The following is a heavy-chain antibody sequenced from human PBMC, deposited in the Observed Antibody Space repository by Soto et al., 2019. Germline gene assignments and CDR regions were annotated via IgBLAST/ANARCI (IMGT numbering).Heavy chain of an antibody. V-gene: IGHV3-30*18. J-gene: IGHJ6*02. CDR2: ISYDGGNQ. CDR1: GFSFSIYG. D-gene: IGHD3-9*01. Sequence: GGSLRLSCAASGFSFSIYGMHWVCQAPGKGLEWVAVISYDGGNQYYADSVKGRFTISRDNSKNTLYLQMNSLRGEDTAVYYCANSDTAYYGMDVWGQGTTVTVSS. CDR3: ANSDTAYYGMDV.